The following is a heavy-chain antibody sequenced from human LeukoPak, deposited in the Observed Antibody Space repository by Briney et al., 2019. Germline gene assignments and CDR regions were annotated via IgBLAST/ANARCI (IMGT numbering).Heavy chain of an antibody. CDR2: ISSSGSTI. J-gene: IGHJ3*02. V-gene: IGHV3-48*03. D-gene: IGHD3-22*01. CDR1: GFTFSSYE. Sequence: GGSLRLSCAASGFTFSSYEMNWVRQAPGKGLEWVSYISSSGSTIYYADSVKGRFTISRDNSKNTLYLQMNSLRAEDTAVYYCAKLGLTMIPSPFDIWGQGTMVTVSS. CDR3: AKLGLTMIPSPFDI.